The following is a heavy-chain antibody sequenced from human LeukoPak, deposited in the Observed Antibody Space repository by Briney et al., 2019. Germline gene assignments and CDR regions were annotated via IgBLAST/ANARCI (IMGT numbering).Heavy chain of an antibody. CDR3: ARDGGVAPHNWFDP. D-gene: IGHD2-8*02. Sequence: SETLSLTCAVSGGSISSGGYSWSWIRQPPGKGLEWIGYIYYSVNTYYSPSLKSRVTISVDTSKNQFSLKLSSVTAADTAVYYCARDGGVAPHNWFDPWGQGTLVTVSS. V-gene: IGHV4-30-4*07. CDR2: IYYSVNT. CDR1: GGSISSGGYS. J-gene: IGHJ5*02.